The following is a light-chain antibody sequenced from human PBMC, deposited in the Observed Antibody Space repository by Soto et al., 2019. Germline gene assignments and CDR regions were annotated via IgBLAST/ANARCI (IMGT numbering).Light chain of an antibody. J-gene: IGKJ2*01. V-gene: IGKV3D-15*01. Sequence: EIVMTQSPATLSVSPGERATLSCRASQSVSSNLAWYQQKPGQAPSLLIYDISARATGIPTRFSGSGSGTEFTLTISSLQSEDFAVYYCQQYDNSPGYTFGQGTKLEIK. CDR3: QQYDNSPGYT. CDR1: QSVSSN. CDR2: DIS.